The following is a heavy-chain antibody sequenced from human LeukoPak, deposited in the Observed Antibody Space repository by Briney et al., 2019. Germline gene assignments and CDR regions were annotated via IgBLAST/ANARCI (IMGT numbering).Heavy chain of an antibody. D-gene: IGHD4-17*01. J-gene: IGHJ4*02. V-gene: IGHV3-23*01. CDR2: ISGSGDDP. CDR3: AKARGLDYGDYVIFDY. Sequence: PGGSLRLSCPASGFSLSTYGIAWVRQAPGKGLEWVSSISGSGDDPYYADSVKGRFTISRDNSKNTLYLQMNSLRAEDTAIYYCAKARGLDYGDYVIFDYWGQGTLVTVSS. CDR1: GFSLSTYG.